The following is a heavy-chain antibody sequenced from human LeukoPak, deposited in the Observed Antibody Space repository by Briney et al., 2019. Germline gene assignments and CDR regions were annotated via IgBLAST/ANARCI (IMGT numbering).Heavy chain of an antibody. CDR1: GFTFSTYW. CDR2: IHPDGTET. J-gene: IGHJ3*02. CDR3: ARVGGYCSGGSCYPTYAFDI. V-gene: IGHV3-7*01. Sequence: GGSLRLSCGVSGFTFSTYWMSWVRQAPGKGLEWVANIHPDGTETYYVDSVKARFTISRDNAKNTLYLQMNSLRAEDTAVYYCARVGGYCSGGSCYPTYAFDIWGQGTMVTVSS. D-gene: IGHD2-15*01.